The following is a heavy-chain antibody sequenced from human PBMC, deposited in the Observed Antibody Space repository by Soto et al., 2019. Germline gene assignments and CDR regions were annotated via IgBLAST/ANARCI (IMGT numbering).Heavy chain of an antibody. CDR3: ASWDDSSGYYDDFHI. Sequence: QVQLVESGGGVAQLGRPLSLSCAASGLPFNSYACNWVAQPPGKALEWVALISYDGRNDYYADSVKGRLTISRDNSKNTLYLQINSLRAEDTAVYFCASWDDSSGYYDDFHIWGQGTKVTVSS. CDR2: ISYDGRND. CDR1: GLPFNSYA. J-gene: IGHJ3*02. V-gene: IGHV3-30*04. D-gene: IGHD3-22*01.